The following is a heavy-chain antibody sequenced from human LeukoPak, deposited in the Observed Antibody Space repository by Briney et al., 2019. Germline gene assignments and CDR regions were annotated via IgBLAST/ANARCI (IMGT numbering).Heavy chain of an antibody. D-gene: IGHD2-21*02. CDR2: ISSDGSDK. CDR3: AREGTARDALDI. J-gene: IGHJ3*02. CDR1: GFTFSYYA. V-gene: IGHV3-30-3*01. Sequence: GGSLRLSCAASGFTFSYYAMHWVRQAPGKGLEWVAFISSDGSDKYYADSMKGRFTISRDNSKNTLYLQMTSLRGEDTAMYYCAREGTARDALDIWGQGTMVTVSS.